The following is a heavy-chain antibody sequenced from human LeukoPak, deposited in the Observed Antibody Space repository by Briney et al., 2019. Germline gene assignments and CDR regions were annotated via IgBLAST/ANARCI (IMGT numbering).Heavy chain of an antibody. J-gene: IGHJ4*02. CDR3: ARVSTFHFDSSLDY. D-gene: IGHD3-22*01. CDR2: ISADGDFT. Sequence: GGSLRLSCAASGFTFSAYLMYWVRQAPGKGLEYVSGISADGDFTYYGDSVKGRFTISRANSKSTLYLQMGSLGAEDMAVYYCARVSTFHFDSSLDYWGQGALVTVSS. V-gene: IGHV3-64*02. CDR1: GFTFSAYL.